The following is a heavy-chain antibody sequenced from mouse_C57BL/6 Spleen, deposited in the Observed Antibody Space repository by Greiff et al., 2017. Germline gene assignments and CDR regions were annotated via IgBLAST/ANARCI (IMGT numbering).Heavy chain of an antibody. CDR3: ARSGTIDYAMDY. CDR1: GYTFTSYW. CDR2: IDPSDSET. J-gene: IGHJ4*01. V-gene: IGHV1-52*01. Sequence: QVQLQQPGAELVRPGSSVKLSCKASGYTFTSYWMHWVKQRPIQGLEWIGNIDPSDSETHYNQKFKDKATLTVDKSSSTAYMQLCSLTSEDSAVYYCARSGTIDYAMDYWGQGTSVTVSS. D-gene: IGHD2-12*01.